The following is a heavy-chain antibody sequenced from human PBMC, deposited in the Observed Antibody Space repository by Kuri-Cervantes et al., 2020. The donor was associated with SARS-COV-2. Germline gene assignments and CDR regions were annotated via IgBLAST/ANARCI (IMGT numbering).Heavy chain of an antibody. J-gene: IGHJ4*02. CDR1: GFTFSSYS. Sequence: GGSLRLSCAASGFTFSSYSMNWVRQAPGKGLEWVSSISSSSSYIYYADSVKGRFTISRDNAKNSLYLQMNSLRAEDTAVYYCARDQGSSGADFDYWGQGTLVTVSS. D-gene: IGHD6-6*01. V-gene: IGHV3-21*01. CDR2: ISSSSSYI. CDR3: ARDQGSSGADFDY.